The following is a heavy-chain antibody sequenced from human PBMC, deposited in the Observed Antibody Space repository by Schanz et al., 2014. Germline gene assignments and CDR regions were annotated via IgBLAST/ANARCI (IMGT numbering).Heavy chain of an antibody. J-gene: IGHJ4*01. CDR3: TTDRGITVRPLFDY. D-gene: IGHD6-6*01. CDR2: LKSKTDGGTT. Sequence: EVQLLESGGGLVKPGGSLRLSCAVSGLTFSSAWMGWVRQAPGKGLEWVGRLKSKTDGGTTDYAAPVKGRFTISRDDSKNTLYLQMNFLKTEDTAVYFCTTDRGITVRPLFDYWGHGTLVTVAS. V-gene: IGHV3-15*01. CDR1: GLTFSSAW.